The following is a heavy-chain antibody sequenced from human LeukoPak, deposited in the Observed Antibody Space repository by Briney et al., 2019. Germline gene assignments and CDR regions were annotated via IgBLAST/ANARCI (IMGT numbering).Heavy chain of an antibody. D-gene: IGHD3-22*01. CDR2: ISYDGSNK. CDR1: GFTFSSYG. V-gene: IGHV3-30*03. J-gene: IGHJ4*02. CDR3: ARERQYYYDSSGYYYFDY. Sequence: GGSLRLSCAASGFTFSSYGMHGVRQAPGKGLEWVAVISYDGSNKYYADSVKGRFTISRDNSKNPLYLQMNSLRAEDTAVYYCARERQYYYDSSGYYYFDYWGQGTLVTVSS.